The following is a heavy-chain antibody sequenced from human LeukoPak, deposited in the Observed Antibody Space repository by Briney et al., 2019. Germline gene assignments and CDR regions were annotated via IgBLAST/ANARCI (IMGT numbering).Heavy chain of an antibody. CDR3: AREDYYNSGGYYLDY. J-gene: IGHJ4*02. CDR1: GYSISRGYS. CDR2: IYHSGST. D-gene: IGHD3-22*01. V-gene: IGHV4-38-2*02. Sequence: SETLSLTCTVSGYSISRGYSWGWIRQPPGKGLEWIGNIYHSGSTNYSPSLKSRVTISVDTSKNQFSLKLRSVTAADTSVYFCAREDYYNSGGYYLDYWGQGTLVTVSS.